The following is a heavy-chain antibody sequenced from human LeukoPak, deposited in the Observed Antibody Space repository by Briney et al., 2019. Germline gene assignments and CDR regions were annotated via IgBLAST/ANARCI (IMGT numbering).Heavy chain of an antibody. D-gene: IGHD6-19*01. J-gene: IGHJ4*02. CDR2: INQDGSKI. CDR3: ARVWAGSASY. Sequence: GGSLRLSCAASGFTLSNYWMAWVRQAPGKGLEWVANINQDGSKIYYADPMTGRFTISRDTAKDPLYLQMNSLRVEDTAVYYCARVWAGSASYWGQGTLVTVSS. V-gene: IGHV3-7*04. CDR1: GFTLSNYW.